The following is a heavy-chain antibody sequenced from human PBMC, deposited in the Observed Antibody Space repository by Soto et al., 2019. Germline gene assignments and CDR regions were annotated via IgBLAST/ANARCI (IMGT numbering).Heavy chain of an antibody. V-gene: IGHV4-39*01. Sequence: QLQLQESGPGLVKPSETLSLTCTVSGGSISSSSYYWGWIRQPPGKGLEWIGSIYYSGSTYYNPSLKGRVTISVDTSKNQFSLKLSSVTAADTAVYYCARHEGDYDFWSGYYGFDPWGQGTLVTVSS. D-gene: IGHD3-3*01. CDR2: IYYSGST. CDR1: GGSISSSSYY. J-gene: IGHJ5*02. CDR3: ARHEGDYDFWSGYYGFDP.